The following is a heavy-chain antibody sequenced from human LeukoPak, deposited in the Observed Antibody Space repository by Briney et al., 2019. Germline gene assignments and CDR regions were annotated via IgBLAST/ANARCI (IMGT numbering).Heavy chain of an antibody. Sequence: GGSLRLSCSASGFTFSNFWMTWVRQAPGKGLECLANISPDGREKYYVDSVKGRFTISRDNPKNSLYLQMNSLRAEDTAVYYCATTLTQWLLSNWGQGTLVTVSS. D-gene: IGHD6-19*01. V-gene: IGHV3-7*01. CDR2: ISPDGREK. J-gene: IGHJ4*02. CDR1: GFTFSNFW. CDR3: ATTLTQWLLSN.